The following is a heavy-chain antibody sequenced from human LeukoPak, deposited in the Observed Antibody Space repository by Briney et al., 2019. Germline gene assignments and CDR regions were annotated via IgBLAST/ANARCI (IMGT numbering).Heavy chain of an antibody. Sequence: PGRSLRLSCAASGFTFSGYGMHWVRQAPGKGLEWVAVISYDGSNKYYADSVKGRFTISRDTSKNTLYLQMNSLRAEDTAVYYCARGRDGRGYYAEFDYWGQGTLVTVSS. CDR1: GFTFSGYG. V-gene: IGHV3-30*03. CDR3: ARGRDGRGYYAEFDY. J-gene: IGHJ4*02. CDR2: ISYDGSNK. D-gene: IGHD1-26*01.